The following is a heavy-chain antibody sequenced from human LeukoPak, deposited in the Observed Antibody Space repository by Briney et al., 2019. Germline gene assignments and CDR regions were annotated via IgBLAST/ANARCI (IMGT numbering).Heavy chain of an antibody. CDR1: GYTFTAYY. V-gene: IGHV1-2*02. CDR2: INPNSGGT. CDR3: ARDQHATAMVSSTRYDY. J-gene: IGHJ4*02. D-gene: IGHD5-18*01. Sequence: ASVKVSCKASGYTFTAYYMHWVRQAPGQGLEWMGWINPNSGGTNYAQKFQGRVTMTRDTSISTAYMELSRLTSDDTAVYYCARDQHATAMVSSTRYDYWGRGTLVTVSS.